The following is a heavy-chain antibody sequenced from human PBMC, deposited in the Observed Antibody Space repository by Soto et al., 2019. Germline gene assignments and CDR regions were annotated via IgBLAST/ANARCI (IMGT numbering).Heavy chain of an antibody. Sequence: ASVKVSCKASGYSFTGHYIHWVRQAPEQGPEWMGEIGPESGATRYAQKFQGRVTMAMDTSIATVYMELNNLRPDDTAIYYCGRGRSGQIVVFYWGQGTPVTVSS. CDR1: GYSFTGHY. D-gene: IGHD1-26*01. CDR3: GRGRSGQIVVFY. V-gene: IGHV1-2*02. J-gene: IGHJ4*02. CDR2: IGPESGAT.